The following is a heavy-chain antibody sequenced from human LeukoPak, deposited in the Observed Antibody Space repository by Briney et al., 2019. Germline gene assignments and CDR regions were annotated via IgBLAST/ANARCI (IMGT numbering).Heavy chain of an antibody. D-gene: IGHD5-12*01. V-gene: IGHV3-23*01. CDR2: ISGSGGST. CDR3: ASSGYEYYYYYGMDV. CDR1: GFTFSSYA. J-gene: IGHJ6*02. Sequence: GGSLRLSCAASGFTFSSYAMSWVRRAPGKGLEWVSAISGSGGSTYYADSVKGRFTISRDNSKNTLYLQMNSLRAEDTAVYYCASSGYEYYYYYGMDVWGQGTTVTVSS.